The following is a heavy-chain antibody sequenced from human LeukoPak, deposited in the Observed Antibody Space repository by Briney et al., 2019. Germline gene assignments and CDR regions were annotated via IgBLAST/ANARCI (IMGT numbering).Heavy chain of an antibody. CDR2: IYHSGST. CDR3: ARYGCSSTSCFYYYYYYMDV. Sequence: KASETLSLTCAVSGYSISSGYYWGWIRQPPGKGLEWIGSIYHSGSTYYNPSLKSRVTISVDTSKNQFSLKLSSVTAADTAAYYCARYGCSSTSCFYYYYYYMDVWGKGTTVTVSS. D-gene: IGHD2-2*01. V-gene: IGHV4-38-2*01. CDR1: GYSISSGYY. J-gene: IGHJ6*03.